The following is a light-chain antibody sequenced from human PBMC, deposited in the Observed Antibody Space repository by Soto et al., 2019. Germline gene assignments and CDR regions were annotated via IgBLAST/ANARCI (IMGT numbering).Light chain of an antibody. CDR1: QGGSSIY. CDR3: KQYGSSSWA. Sequence: ILWAQSPFTLSLSPVEIATLSCRAGQGGSSIYLAWYHQRLGRGPRPHIYGAFGRAIGIPDRVSGSGSGTDFTLTISRLEPEDFEVYYCKQYGSSSWACGQGTKVDNK. V-gene: IGKV3-20*01. J-gene: IGKJ1*01. CDR2: GAF.